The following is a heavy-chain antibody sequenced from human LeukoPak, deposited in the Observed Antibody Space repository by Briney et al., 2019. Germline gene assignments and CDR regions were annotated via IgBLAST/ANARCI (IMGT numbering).Heavy chain of an antibody. CDR2: ISGSGGST. J-gene: IGHJ6*03. CDR3: AKGVLRFLEWAPSYYYMDV. Sequence: PGGSLRLSCAASGFTFSSYAMSWVRQAPGKGLEWVSAISGSGGSTYYADSVKGRFTISRDNSKNTLYLQMNSLRAEDTAVYYCAKGVLRFLEWAPSYYYMDVWGKGTTVTVSS. V-gene: IGHV3-23*01. CDR1: GFTFSSYA. D-gene: IGHD3-3*01.